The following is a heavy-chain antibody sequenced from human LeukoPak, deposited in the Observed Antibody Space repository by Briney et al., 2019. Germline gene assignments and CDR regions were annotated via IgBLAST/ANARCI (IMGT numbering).Heavy chain of an antibody. CDR3: EIAYCSSTSCYTFKWGFDY. V-gene: IGHV1-2*02. CDR1: GYTFTSYY. J-gene: IGHJ4*02. D-gene: IGHD2-2*02. Sequence: ASVKVSCKASGYTFTSYYMHWVRPAPGQGLEWMGWVNPNSGGTNYAQKFQGRVTMTRDTSISTAYMELSRLRSDDMAVYYGEIAYCSSTSCYTFKWGFDYWGQGTLVTVSS. CDR2: VNPNSGGT.